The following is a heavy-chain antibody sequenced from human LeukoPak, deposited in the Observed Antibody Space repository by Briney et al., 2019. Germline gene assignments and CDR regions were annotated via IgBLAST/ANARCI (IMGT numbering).Heavy chain of an antibody. CDR1: GFTVSSNY. Sequence: GGSLRLSCAASGFTVSSNYMSWVRQAPGKGLEWVSGISWNSGSIGYADSVKGRFTISRDNAKNSLYLQMNSLRAEDTAVYYCARGRRGPTTPPRYFDLWGRGTLVTVSS. D-gene: IGHD1-14*01. CDR2: ISWNSGSI. J-gene: IGHJ2*01. CDR3: ARGRRGPTTPPRYFDL. V-gene: IGHV3-48*04.